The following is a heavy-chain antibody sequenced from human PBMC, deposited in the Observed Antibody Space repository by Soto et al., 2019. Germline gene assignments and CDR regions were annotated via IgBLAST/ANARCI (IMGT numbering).Heavy chain of an antibody. J-gene: IGHJ4*02. D-gene: IGHD2-8*02. V-gene: IGHV3-30*04. CDR1: GFTFSNYG. CDR3: ARDASGPFDY. CDR2: FSYDGRSK. Sequence: LRLSCAASGFTFSNYGMHWVRQAPGKGLEWVAAFSYDGRSKYYAESVKGRFTISRDNSKNTLSLQMTSLRAEDTAIYYCARDASGPFDYWGQGSLVTVSS.